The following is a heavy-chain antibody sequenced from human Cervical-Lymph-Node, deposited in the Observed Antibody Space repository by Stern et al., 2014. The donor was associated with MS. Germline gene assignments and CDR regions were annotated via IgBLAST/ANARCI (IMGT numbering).Heavy chain of an antibody. D-gene: IGHD2-15*01. CDR3: ARGYCSGGSCPPDY. Sequence: DQLVESGAEVKKPGASVKGSCKASGYTFTGYYMHWVRQAPGQGLEWMGRINPNSGGTNYAQKFQGRVTMTRDTSISTAYMELSRLRSDDTAVYYCARGYCSGGSCPPDYWGQGTLVTVSS. CDR2: INPNSGGT. V-gene: IGHV1-2*06. CDR1: GYTFTGYY. J-gene: IGHJ4*02.